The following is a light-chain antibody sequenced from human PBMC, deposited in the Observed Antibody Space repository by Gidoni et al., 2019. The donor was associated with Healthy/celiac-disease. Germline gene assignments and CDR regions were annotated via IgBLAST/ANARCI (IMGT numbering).Light chain of an antibody. J-gene: IGLJ1*01. CDR3: SSYTSSSTLYV. CDR2: DVS. Sequence: QSALTQPASVSGSPGQSITISCTGTSSDVGGYNYVSWYQQHPGKAPKLMIYDVSNRPSGVSTRFSGSKSGNTASLTISGLQAEDEADYYCSSYTSSSTLYVFGTGTTVTVL. CDR1: SSDVGGYNY. V-gene: IGLV2-14*01.